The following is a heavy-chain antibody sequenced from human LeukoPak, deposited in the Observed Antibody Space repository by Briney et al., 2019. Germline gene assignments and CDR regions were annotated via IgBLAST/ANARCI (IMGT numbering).Heavy chain of an antibody. V-gene: IGHV4-59*12. Sequence: SETLSLTCTVSGGSISSYYWSWIRQPPGKGLEWIGYIYYSGTTNYNPSLKSRVNISIDTSKNQFSLKLRFVPAADTALYYCARVRCSGGSCPYYYYYYYMDVWGKGTTVTVSS. CDR2: IYYSGTT. D-gene: IGHD2-15*01. CDR3: ARVRCSGGSCPYYYYYYYMDV. CDR1: GGSISSYY. J-gene: IGHJ6*03.